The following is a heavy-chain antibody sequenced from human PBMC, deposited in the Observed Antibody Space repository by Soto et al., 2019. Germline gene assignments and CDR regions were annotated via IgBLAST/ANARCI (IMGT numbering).Heavy chain of an antibody. V-gene: IGHV4-59*08. D-gene: IGHD3-10*01. Sequence: QVQLQESGPGLVKPSETLSLTCTVSGGSITNYYCSWFRQPPGKGLEWIGYIQYNGYSAYNLSLRRQVTMSMDTSKPQFSLMVESVTATDTAVYYCARHGFGPLHGLVDVWGQGTTVIVSS. CDR2: IQYNGYS. J-gene: IGHJ6*02. CDR3: ARHGFGPLHGLVDV. CDR1: GGSITNYY.